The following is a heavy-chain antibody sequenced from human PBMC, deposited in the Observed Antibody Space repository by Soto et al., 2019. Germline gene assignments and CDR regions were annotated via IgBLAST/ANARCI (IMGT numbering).Heavy chain of an antibody. J-gene: IGHJ3*02. D-gene: IGHD3-22*01. CDR2: MHTGGTT. CDR1: GGSISGYH. Sequence: QVQLQESGPGLVKPSETLSLTCTVSGGSISGYHWSWIRQPAGKGLDWIGRMHTGGTTDYNPSLRRRVTMSVDTSKKQFFLKPSSVTAADTAAYYCARDDGYYYDGLDIWGQGTRVTVS. V-gene: IGHV4-4*07. CDR3: ARDDGYYYDGLDI.